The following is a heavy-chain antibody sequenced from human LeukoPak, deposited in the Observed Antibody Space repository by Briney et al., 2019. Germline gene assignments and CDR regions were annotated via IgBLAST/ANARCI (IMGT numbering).Heavy chain of an antibody. CDR2: MSPNSGNT. V-gene: IGHV1-8*01. CDR3: ARGDSGSYSDY. D-gene: IGHD1-26*01. CDR1: GYTFTSYN. J-gene: IGHJ4*02. Sequence: GASVKVTCTAYGYTFTSYNINWVRQATGQGLEWMGWMSPNSGNTGFVQKFQGRVTMIKNTSIITAYMELSSLRSEDTAVYYCARGDSGSYSDYWGQGTLVTVS.